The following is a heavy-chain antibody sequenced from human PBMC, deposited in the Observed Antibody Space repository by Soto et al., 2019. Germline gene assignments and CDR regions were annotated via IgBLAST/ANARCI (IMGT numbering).Heavy chain of an antibody. CDR2: ISAYNGNT. Sequence: QVPLVQSGAEVKKPGASVKVSCKASGYTFTSYGISWVRQAPGQGLEWMGWISAYNGNTNYAQKPQGRVTMTTDTSPSTPYMELRSLRSHDTAVYYCATTPSGWFGEFRFDCWGQGTLVTVSS. CDR3: ATTPSGWFGEFRFDC. V-gene: IGHV1-18*01. J-gene: IGHJ4*02. CDR1: GYTFTSYG. D-gene: IGHD3-10*01.